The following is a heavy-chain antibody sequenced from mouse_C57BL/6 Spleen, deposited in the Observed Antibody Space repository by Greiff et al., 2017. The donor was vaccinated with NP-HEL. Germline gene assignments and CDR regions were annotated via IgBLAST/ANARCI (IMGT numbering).Heavy chain of an antibody. CDR2: IRLKSDNYAT. J-gene: IGHJ4*01. D-gene: IGHD2-1*01. Sequence: EVKVVESGGGLVQPGGSMKLSCVASGFTFSNYWMNWVRQSPEKGLEWVAQIRLKSDNYATHYAESVKGRFTISRDDSKSRVYLQMNNLMAEDTGIYYCTIYYGNFYAMDYWGQGTSVTVSS. V-gene: IGHV6-3*01. CDR3: TIYYGNFYAMDY. CDR1: GFTFSNYW.